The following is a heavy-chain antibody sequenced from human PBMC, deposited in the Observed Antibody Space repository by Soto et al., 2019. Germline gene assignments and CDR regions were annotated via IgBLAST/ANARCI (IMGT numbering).Heavy chain of an antibody. Sequence: LLKRSCKGAGYALSRYASSCGRLAHGKGLEWMGGIIPIFGTANYAQKFQGRVTITADESTSTAYMELSSLRSEDTAVYYCARADIVVVVAATPAYYYYGMDVWRQGTTVTVSS. V-gene: IGHV1-69*01. J-gene: IGHJ6*02. CDR1: GYALSRYA. CDR3: ARADIVVVVAATPAYYYYGMDV. D-gene: IGHD2-15*01. CDR2: IIPIFGTA.